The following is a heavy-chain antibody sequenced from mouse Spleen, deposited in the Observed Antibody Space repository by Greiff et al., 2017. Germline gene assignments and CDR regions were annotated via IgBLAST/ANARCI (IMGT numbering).Heavy chain of an antibody. CDR3: ARGNYGSSAWFAY. CDR2: FHPYNDDT. V-gene: IGHV1-47*01. CDR1: GYTFTTYP. Sequence: QVQLKESGAELVKPGASVKMSCKASGYTFTTYPIEWMKQNHGKSLEWIGNFHPYNDDTKYNEKFKGKATLTVEKSSSTVYLELSRLTSDDSAVYYCARGNYGSSAWFAYWGQGTLVTVSA. J-gene: IGHJ3*01. D-gene: IGHD1-1*01.